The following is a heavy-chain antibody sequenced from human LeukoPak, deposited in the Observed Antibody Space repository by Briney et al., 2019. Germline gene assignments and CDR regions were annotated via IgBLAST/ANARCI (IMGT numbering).Heavy chain of an antibody. D-gene: IGHD3-10*01. V-gene: IGHV3-9*01. Sequence: GRSLRLSCAASGFTFDDYAMHWVRQAPGKGLERVSGISWNSGSIGYADSVKGRFTISRDNAKNSLYLQMNSLRAEDTALYYCAKARTDYYGSGSYPLDYWGQGTLVTVSS. J-gene: IGHJ4*02. CDR2: ISWNSGSI. CDR3: AKARTDYYGSGSYPLDY. CDR1: GFTFDDYA.